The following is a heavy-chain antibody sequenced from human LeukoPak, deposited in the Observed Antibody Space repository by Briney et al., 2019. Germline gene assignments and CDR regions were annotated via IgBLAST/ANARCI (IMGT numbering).Heavy chain of an antibody. V-gene: IGHV5-51*01. CDR3: ARLTDIVVVTTTSYLNAFDI. CDR2: IYAGDSDT. J-gene: IGHJ3*02. CDR1: GYSFTSYW. D-gene: IGHD2-21*02. Sequence: GGSLKISCKGSGYSFTSYWIGWVRQMRGKGLEWMGIIYAGDSDTRYSPSFQGQVTFSADKSISTAYLQWRSLRASDTAMYYCARLTDIVVVTTTSYLNAFDIWGQGTMVSVSS.